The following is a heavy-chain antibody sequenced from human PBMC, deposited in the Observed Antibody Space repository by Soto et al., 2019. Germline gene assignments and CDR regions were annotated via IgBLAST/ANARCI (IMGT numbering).Heavy chain of an antibody. CDR3: ARNSGPDEHDSSGYFPFDY. V-gene: IGHV4-59*01. D-gene: IGHD3-22*01. J-gene: IGHJ4*02. CDR1: GGSISSYY. Sequence: SETLSLTCTVAGGSISSYYWSWIRQPPGKGLEWIGYIYYSGSTNYNPSLKSRVTISVDTSKNQFSLKLSSVTAADTAVYYCARNSGPDEHDSSGYFPFDYWGQGTLVTVSS. CDR2: IYYSGST.